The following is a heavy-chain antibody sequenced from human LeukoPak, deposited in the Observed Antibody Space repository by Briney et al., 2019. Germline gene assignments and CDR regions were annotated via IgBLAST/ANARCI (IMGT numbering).Heavy chain of an antibody. CDR3: VGVVVVAATSDY. D-gene: IGHD2-15*01. CDR2: IYYSGST. Sequence: SETLSLTCTVSDGSISSSGYYWDWIRQPPGKGLEWIGSIYYSGSTYYNPSLKSRVTISVDTSKNQFSLKLSSVTAADTAVYYCVGVVVVAATSDYWGQGTLVTVSS. CDR1: DGSISSSGYY. V-gene: IGHV4-39*01. J-gene: IGHJ4*02.